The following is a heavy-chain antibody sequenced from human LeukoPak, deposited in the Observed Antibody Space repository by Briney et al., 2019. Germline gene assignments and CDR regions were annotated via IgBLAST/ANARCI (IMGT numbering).Heavy chain of an antibody. Sequence: GRSLRLSCAASGFTFSSYGMHWVRQAPGKGLEWVAVISYDGSNKYYADSVKGRFTISRDNSKNTLYLQMNSLRAEDTAVYYCAKGQIKYCSGGSWNIIDYWGQGTLVTVSS. J-gene: IGHJ4*02. CDR1: GFTFSSYG. V-gene: IGHV3-30*18. D-gene: IGHD2-15*01. CDR3: AKGQIKYCSGGSWNIIDY. CDR2: ISYDGSNK.